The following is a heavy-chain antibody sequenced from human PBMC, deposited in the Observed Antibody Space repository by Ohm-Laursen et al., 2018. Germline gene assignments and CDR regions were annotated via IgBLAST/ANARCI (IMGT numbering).Heavy chain of an antibody. CDR1: GVSASNYY. CDR3: ARNPTIFGVGYKFDP. V-gene: IGHV4-4*07. Sequence: GTLSLTCTVSGVSASNYYWSWIRQPAGKGLEWIGRIHTSGSFNYNPSLKSRVIMSVDTSKNQLSLELSSVTAADTAVYYCARNPTIFGVGYKFDPWGQGTLVTVSS. J-gene: IGHJ5*02. D-gene: IGHD3-3*01. CDR2: IHTSGSF.